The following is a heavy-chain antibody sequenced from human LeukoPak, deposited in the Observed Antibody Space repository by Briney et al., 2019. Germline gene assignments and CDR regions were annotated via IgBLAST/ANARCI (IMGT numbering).Heavy chain of an antibody. CDR1: GFTFDDYA. D-gene: IGHD6-13*01. CDR2: IGGDGGST. V-gene: IGHV3-43*02. Sequence: PGGSLRLSCAASGFTFDDYAMHWVRQAPGKGLEWVSLIGGDGGSTYYADSVKGRFTISRDNSKNSLYLQMNSLRTEDTALYYCAKDIRYDSSSWYPDYWGQGTLVTVSS. CDR3: AKDIRYDSSSWYPDY. J-gene: IGHJ4*02.